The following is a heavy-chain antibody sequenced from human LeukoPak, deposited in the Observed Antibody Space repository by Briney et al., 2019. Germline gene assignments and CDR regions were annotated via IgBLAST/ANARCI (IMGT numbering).Heavy chain of an antibody. J-gene: IGHJ6*02. Sequence: GGSLRLSCAASGFTFSSYWMSWVRQAPGKGPEWVAHIKQDASQEYHVDSVKGRFTISRDNSKNTLYLQMNSLRAEDTAKYYCTKDYCGKFCSAVWGQGTTVTVSS. D-gene: IGHD3-9*01. CDR1: GFTFSSYW. V-gene: IGHV3-7*03. CDR2: IKQDASQE. CDR3: TKDYCGKFCSAV.